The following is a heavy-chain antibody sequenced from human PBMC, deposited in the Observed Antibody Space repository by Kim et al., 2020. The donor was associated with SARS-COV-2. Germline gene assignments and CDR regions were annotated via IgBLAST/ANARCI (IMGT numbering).Heavy chain of an antibody. CDR1: GFTFSSYS. D-gene: IGHD2-2*02. J-gene: IGHJ4*02. V-gene: IGHV3-21*01. Sequence: GGSLRLSCAASGFTFSSYSMNWVRQAPGKGLEWVSSISSSSSYIYYTDSVKGRFTISRDNAKNSLYLQMNSLRAEDTAVYYCARENTYTSPFDYWGQGTLVTVSS. CDR3: ARENTYTSPFDY. CDR2: ISSSSSYI.